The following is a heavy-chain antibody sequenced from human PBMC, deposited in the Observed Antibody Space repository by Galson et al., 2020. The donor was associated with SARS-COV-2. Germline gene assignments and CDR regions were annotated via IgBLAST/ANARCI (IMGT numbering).Heavy chain of an antibody. D-gene: IGHD3-10*01. CDR2: IRSKAHGGTT. CDR1: GFTFGDYA. J-gene: IGHJ6*03. CDR3: SRDGSGSYGLSVYMDV. V-gene: IGHV3-49*03. Sequence: GGSLRLSCTASGFTFGDYAMNWFRQAPGKGLEWVGFIRSKAHGGTTEYAASVKGRFTISRDDSKRIAYLQTNSLKTEDTAVYYCSRDGSGSYGLSVYMDVWGKGTTVTVSS.